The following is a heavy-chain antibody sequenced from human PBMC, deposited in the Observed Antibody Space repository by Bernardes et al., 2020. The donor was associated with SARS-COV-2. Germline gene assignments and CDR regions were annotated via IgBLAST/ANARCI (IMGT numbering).Heavy chain of an antibody. D-gene: IGHD6-6*01. J-gene: IGHJ4*02. CDR1: GGSFSGYY. CDR3: ARGVWQLNDFDY. CDR2: INHSGST. Sequence: SETLSLTCAVYGGSFSGYYWSWIRQPPGKGLEWIGEINHSGSTNYNPSLKSRVTISVDTSKNQFSLKLSSVTAADTAVYYCARGVWQLNDFDYWGQGTLVTVSS. V-gene: IGHV4-34*01.